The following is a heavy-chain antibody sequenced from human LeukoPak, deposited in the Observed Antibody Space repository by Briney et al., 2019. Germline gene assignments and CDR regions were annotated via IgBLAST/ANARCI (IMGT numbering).Heavy chain of an antibody. Sequence: GGSLRLSCAASGFTFSAYTMNWVRQAPGKGLEWVSYISSSSSAAYYADSVRGRFTISRDNAKNSLYLHMNSLRAEDTAVYYCARPARAIAVAGNHYYYGMDVWGQGTTVTVSS. CDR3: ARPARAIAVAGNHYYYGMDV. J-gene: IGHJ6*02. CDR1: GFTFSAYT. CDR2: ISSSSSAA. D-gene: IGHD6-19*01. V-gene: IGHV3-48*01.